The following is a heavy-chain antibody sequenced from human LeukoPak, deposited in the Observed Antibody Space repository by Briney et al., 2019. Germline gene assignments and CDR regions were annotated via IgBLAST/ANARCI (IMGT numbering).Heavy chain of an antibody. D-gene: IGHD6-13*01. J-gene: IGHJ4*02. V-gene: IGHV3-30-3*01. CDR1: GFTFSSYA. CDR2: ISYDGSNK. Sequence: GGSLRLSCAASGFTFSSYAMHWVRQAPGKGLEWVAVISYDGSNKYYADSVKGRFTISRDNSKNTLYLQMNSLRAEDTAVYYCARDDIAAAGTLWGQGTLVTVSS. CDR3: ARDDIAAAGTL.